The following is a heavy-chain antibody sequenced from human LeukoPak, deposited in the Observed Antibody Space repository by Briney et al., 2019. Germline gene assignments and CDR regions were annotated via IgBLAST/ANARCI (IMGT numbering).Heavy chain of an antibody. CDR3: ARDPRSISGPYGALDI. D-gene: IGHD4/OR15-4a*01. J-gene: IGHJ3*02. CDR2: IWYDGSNK. Sequence: GGSLRLSCAASGFTFSSYGMHWVRQAPGKGLEWVAVIWYDGSNKYYADSVKGRFTISRDNSKNTLYLQMNSLRAEDTAVYYCARDPRSISGPYGALDIWGQGTMVTVSS. CDR1: GFTFSSYG. V-gene: IGHV3-33*01.